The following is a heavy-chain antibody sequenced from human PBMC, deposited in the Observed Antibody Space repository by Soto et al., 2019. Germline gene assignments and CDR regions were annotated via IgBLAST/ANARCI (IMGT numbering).Heavy chain of an antibody. Sequence: SETLSLTCTVSGGSISSGGYYWSWIRQHPGKGLEWIGYIYHSGSTYYNPSLKSRVTISVDRSKNQFSLKLSSVTAADTAVYYCARGPTVTTDYWGQGALVTVSS. D-gene: IGHD4-17*01. CDR1: GGSISSGGYY. V-gene: IGHV4-30-2*01. CDR3: ARGPTVTTDY. J-gene: IGHJ4*02. CDR2: IYHSGST.